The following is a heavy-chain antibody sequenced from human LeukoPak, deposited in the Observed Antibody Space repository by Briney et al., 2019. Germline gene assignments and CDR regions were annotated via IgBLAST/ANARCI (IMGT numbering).Heavy chain of an antibody. CDR3: AKGGGYSYGYWFDP. J-gene: IGHJ5*02. V-gene: IGHV3-23*01. Sequence: GGSLRLSCAASGFTFSSYWMHWVRQAPGKGLEWVSAISGSGGSTYYADSVKGRFTISRDNSKNTLYLQMNSLRAEDTAVYYCAKGGGYSYGYWFDPWGQGTLVTVSS. CDR1: GFTFSSYW. CDR2: ISGSGGST. D-gene: IGHD5-18*01.